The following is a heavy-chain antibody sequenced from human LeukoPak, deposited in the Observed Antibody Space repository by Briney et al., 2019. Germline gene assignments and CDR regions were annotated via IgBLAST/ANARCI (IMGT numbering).Heavy chain of an antibody. J-gene: IGHJ3*02. CDR1: GFTFDDYA. CDR3: AKSLRQLAAFDI. D-gene: IGHD6-6*01. Sequence: GGSLRLSCAASGFTFDDYAMHWVRQAPGKGLEWVSGISWNRGSIGYADSVKGRFTISRDNAKNSLYLQMNSLRAEDTALYYCAKSLRQLAAFDIWGQGTMVTVSS. CDR2: ISWNRGSI. V-gene: IGHV3-9*01.